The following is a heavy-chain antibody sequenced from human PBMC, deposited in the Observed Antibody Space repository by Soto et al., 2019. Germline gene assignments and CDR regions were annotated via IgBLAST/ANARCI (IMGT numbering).Heavy chain of an antibody. CDR1: GFTFSNAW. Sequence: EVQLVESGGGLVKPGGSLRLSCAASGFTFSNAWMNWVRQAPGKGLEWVGRIKSKTDGGTTDYAAPVKGRFTISRDDSKNTLYLQMNSLKTEDTAVYYCITENSPSAREVWFGGYWGQGTLVTVSS. J-gene: IGHJ4*02. V-gene: IGHV3-15*07. CDR2: IKSKTDGGTT. D-gene: IGHD3-10*01. CDR3: ITENSPSAREVWFGGY.